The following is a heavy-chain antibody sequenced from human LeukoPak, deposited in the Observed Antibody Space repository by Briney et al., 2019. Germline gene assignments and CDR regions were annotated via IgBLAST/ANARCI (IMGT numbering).Heavy chain of an antibody. CDR3: ARGAGYYYDSSGFYYRWFDP. J-gene: IGHJ5*02. CDR1: GHTFTYYG. D-gene: IGHD3-22*01. CDR2: ISTHNGNT. V-gene: IGHV1-18*01. Sequence: GASVKVSCKASGHTFTYYGITWVRQAPGQGLEWMGWISTHNGNTSYAQKLQGRVTMTTDTSTSTAYMELRSLRSDDTAVYYCARGAGYYYDSSGFYYRWFDPWGQGTLVTVSS.